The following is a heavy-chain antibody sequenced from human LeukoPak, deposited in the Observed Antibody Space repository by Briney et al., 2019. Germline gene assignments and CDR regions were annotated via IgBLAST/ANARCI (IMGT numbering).Heavy chain of an antibody. V-gene: IGHV3-23*01. CDR3: ARNLGVLVQAAAFDY. CDR1: VFTFSSYA. J-gene: IGHJ4*02. Sequence: GGSLRLSCAACVFTFSSYAMSWGRQAPGKGLEWGWAIRGSGGETYYADSVKGRFTISRDNSKTTLFLRKNSLRAEDTAVYYCARNLGVLVQAAAFDYWGQGTLVTVSS. CDR2: IRGSGGET. D-gene: IGHD2-2*01.